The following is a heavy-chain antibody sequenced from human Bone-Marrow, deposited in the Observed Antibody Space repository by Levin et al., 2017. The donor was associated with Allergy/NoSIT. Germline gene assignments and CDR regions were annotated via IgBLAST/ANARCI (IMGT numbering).Heavy chain of an antibody. Sequence: GESLKISCKLSGYTLIDLSIHWVRQAPGKGLEWMGGFDPEEGDATYAQKFQGRVTMTEDTSTDTAYMELSSLRSEDTAVYYCAGLKNDFWRGYAVWVAFDYWGQGTQVTVSS. CDR3: AGLKNDFWRGYAVWVAFDY. CDR1: GYTLIDLS. J-gene: IGHJ4*02. D-gene: IGHD3-3*01. V-gene: IGHV1-24*01. CDR2: FDPEEGDA.